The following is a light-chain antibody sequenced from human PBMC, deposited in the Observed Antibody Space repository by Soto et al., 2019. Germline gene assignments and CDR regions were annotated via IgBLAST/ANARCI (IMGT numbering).Light chain of an antibody. CDR1: SSDVGGYNY. CDR3: AAWDDSLSGPV. V-gene: IGLV1-47*02. CDR2: SNN. Sequence: QSALTQPASVSGSPGQSITISCTGTSSDVGGYNYVSWYQHHPGKAPKLLIYSNNQRPSGVPDRFSGSTSGTSASLAISGLRSEDEADYHCAAWDDSLSGPVFGGGTKVTVL. J-gene: IGLJ3*02.